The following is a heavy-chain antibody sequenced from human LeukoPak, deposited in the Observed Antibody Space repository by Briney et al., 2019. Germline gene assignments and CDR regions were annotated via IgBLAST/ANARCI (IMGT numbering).Heavy chain of an antibody. D-gene: IGHD2-2*01. CDR1: GGSFSGYY. Sequence: SEILSLTCAVYGGSFSGYYWSWIRQPPGKGLEWIGEINHSGSTNYNPSLKSRVTISVDTSKNQFSLKLSSVTAADTAVYYCASLKTVPAATTYYYYGMDVWGQGTTVTVSS. CDR2: INHSGST. V-gene: IGHV4-34*01. J-gene: IGHJ6*02. CDR3: ASLKTVPAATTYYYYGMDV.